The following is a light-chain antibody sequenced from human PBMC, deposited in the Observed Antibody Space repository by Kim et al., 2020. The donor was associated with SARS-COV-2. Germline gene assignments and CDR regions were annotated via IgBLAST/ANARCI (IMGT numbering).Light chain of an antibody. CDR3: QAWDSSTVV. J-gene: IGLJ3*02. CDR2: QDS. Sequence: SYELTQPPSASVSPGQTASITCSGDKLGDKYACWYQQKPGQSPVLVIYQDSKRPSGIPERFSGSNSGNTATLTISGPQAMDEADYYCQAWDSSTVVFGGG. CDR1: KLGDKY. V-gene: IGLV3-1*01.